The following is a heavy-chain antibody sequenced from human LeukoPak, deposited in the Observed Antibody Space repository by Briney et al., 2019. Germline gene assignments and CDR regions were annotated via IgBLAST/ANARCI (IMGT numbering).Heavy chain of an antibody. CDR2: MNPSSGAT. V-gene: IGHV1-8*02. CDR3: ARSGFGGNVNFHL. CDR1: GYIFTSYD. Sequence: ASVKVSCKASGYIFTSYDINWVRQAAGQGRDWIGWMNPSSGATDYTQKFKGRVTFTRDTSTSTAYMELSSLGSEDTAVYYCARSGFGGNVNFHLWGQGTLVTVSS. J-gene: IGHJ4*02. D-gene: IGHD4-23*01.